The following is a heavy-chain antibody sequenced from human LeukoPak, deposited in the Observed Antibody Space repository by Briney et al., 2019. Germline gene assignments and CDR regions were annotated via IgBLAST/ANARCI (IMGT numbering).Heavy chain of an antibody. J-gene: IGHJ4*02. V-gene: IGHV4-39*01. CDR3: ARGLGSSGWEEIDY. D-gene: IGHD6-19*01. CDR2: LYYSGST. Sequence: SETLSLTCTVSGGSISSSTFYWGWIRQPPGKGLEWIGSLYYSGSTYYNPSLKSRVTISVDTSKNQFSLKLSSVTAADTAVYYCARGLGSSGWEEIDYWGQGTLVTVSS. CDR1: GGSISSSTFY.